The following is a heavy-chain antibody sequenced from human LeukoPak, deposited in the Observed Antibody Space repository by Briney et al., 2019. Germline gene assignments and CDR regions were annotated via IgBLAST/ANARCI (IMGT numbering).Heavy chain of an antibody. V-gene: IGHV1-18*01. CDR3: ARDVVAVAGTFGDYYYYGMDV. CDR1: GYTFTSYG. CDR2: ISAYNGNT. Sequence: ASVKVSCKASGYTFTSYGISWVRQAPGQGLEWMGWISAYNGNTNYARKLQGRVTMTTDTSTSTAYMELRSLRSDDTAVYYCARDVVAVAGTFGDYYYYGMDVWGQGTTVTVSS. J-gene: IGHJ6*02. D-gene: IGHD6-19*01.